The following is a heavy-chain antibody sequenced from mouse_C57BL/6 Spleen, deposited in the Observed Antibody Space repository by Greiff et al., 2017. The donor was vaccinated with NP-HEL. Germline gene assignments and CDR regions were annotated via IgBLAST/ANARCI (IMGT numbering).Heavy chain of an antibody. V-gene: IGHV1-15*01. J-gene: IGHJ1*03. Sequence: VQLQQSGAELVRPGASVTLSCKASGYTFTDYEMHWVKQTPVHGLEWIGAIDPETGGTAYNQKFKGKAIMTADKSSSTAYMELRSLTSEDSAVYYCTRRWDSDVWGTGTTVTVSS. CDR2: IDPETGGT. CDR3: TRRWDSDV. CDR1: GYTFTDYE.